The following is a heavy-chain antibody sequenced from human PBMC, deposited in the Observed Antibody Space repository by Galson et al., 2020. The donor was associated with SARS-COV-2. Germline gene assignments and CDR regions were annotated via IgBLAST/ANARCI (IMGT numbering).Heavy chain of an antibody. D-gene: IGHD1-26*01. CDR3: ARFGYLGAAFDI. Sequence: QLGESLKISCAASGFTVSSNYMSWVRQAPGKGLEWVSVIYSGGSTYYADSVKGRFTISRHNSKNTLYLQMNSLRAEDTAVYYCARFGYLGAAFDIWGQGTMVTVSS. CDR2: IYSGGST. V-gene: IGHV3-53*04. J-gene: IGHJ3*02. CDR1: GFTVSSNY.